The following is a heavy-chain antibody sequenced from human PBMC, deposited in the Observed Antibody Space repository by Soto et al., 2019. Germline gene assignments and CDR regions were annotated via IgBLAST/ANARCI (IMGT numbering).Heavy chain of an antibody. V-gene: IGHV1-3*01. CDR1: GYTFTSYA. CDR2: INAGNGNT. Sequence: ASVKVSCKASGYTFTSYAMHWVRQAPGQRLEWMGWINAGNGNTKYSQKFQGRVTITRDTSASTAYMELSSLRSEDTAVYYCARGRITIFGVAPYYFDYWGQGTLVTAPQ. CDR3: ARGRITIFGVAPYYFDY. D-gene: IGHD3-3*01. J-gene: IGHJ4*02.